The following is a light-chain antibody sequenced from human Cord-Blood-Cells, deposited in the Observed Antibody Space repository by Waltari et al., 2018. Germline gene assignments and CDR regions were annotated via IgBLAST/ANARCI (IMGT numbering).Light chain of an antibody. V-gene: IGLV4-69*01. J-gene: IGLJ3*02. CDR2: LNSDGSH. Sequence: QLVLTQSPSASASLGASVKLTCTLSSGHSRYAIAWHQQQPETGPRYLMKLNSDGSHSKGDGIPDRFSGSSSGAERYLTSSSLQSEDEADYYCQTWGTGIRVFGGGTKLTVL. CDR3: QTWGTGIRV. CDR1: SGHSRYA.